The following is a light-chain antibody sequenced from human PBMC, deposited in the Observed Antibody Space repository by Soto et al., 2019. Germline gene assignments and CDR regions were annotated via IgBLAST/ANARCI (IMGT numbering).Light chain of an antibody. CDR2: GAS. CDR1: QSVSSN. J-gene: IGKJ1*01. CDR3: QQYNKWPPET. Sequence: EIVLTQSPGTLSLSPGDRATLSCRASQSVSSNLAWYQQRPGQAPRLLIYGASTRAPGIPARFSGSGSGTEFTLTISSLQSEDFAVSYCQQYNKWPPETFGQGTKVDIK. V-gene: IGKV3-15*01.